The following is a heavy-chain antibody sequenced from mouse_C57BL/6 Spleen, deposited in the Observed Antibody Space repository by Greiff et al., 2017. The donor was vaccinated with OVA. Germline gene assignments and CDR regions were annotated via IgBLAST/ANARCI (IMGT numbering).Heavy chain of an antibody. CDR1: GYAFSSYW. Sequence: QVQLQQSGAELVKPGASVKISCKASGYAFSSYWMNWVKQRPGKGLEWIGQIYPGDGDTNYNGKFKGKATLTADKSSSTAYMQLSSLTSEDSAVYFCARSEVGLRPFAYWGQGTLVTVSA. V-gene: IGHV1-80*01. CDR3: ARSEVGLRPFAY. J-gene: IGHJ3*01. CDR2: IYPGDGDT. D-gene: IGHD2-4*01.